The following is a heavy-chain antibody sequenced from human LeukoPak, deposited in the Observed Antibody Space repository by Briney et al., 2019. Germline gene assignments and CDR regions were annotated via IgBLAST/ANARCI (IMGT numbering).Heavy chain of an antibody. J-gene: IGHJ2*01. CDR2: ISAYNGNT. D-gene: IGHD3-10*01. CDR3: ARIIASDWYFDL. V-gene: IGHV1-18*01. Sequence: GASVKVSCKASGGTFSSYAISWVRQAPGQGLEWMGWISAYNGNTNYAQKLQGRVTMTTDTSTSTAYMELRSLRSDDTAVYYCARIIASDWYFDLWGRGTLVTVSS. CDR1: GGTFSSYA.